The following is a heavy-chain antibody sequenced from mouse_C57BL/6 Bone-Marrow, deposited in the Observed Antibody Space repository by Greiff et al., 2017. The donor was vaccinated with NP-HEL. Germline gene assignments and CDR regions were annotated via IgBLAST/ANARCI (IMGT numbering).Heavy chain of an antibody. D-gene: IGHD2-4*01. J-gene: IGHJ3*01. V-gene: IGHV2-2*01. CDR3: ASMITTAY. CDR2: IWSGGST. Sequence: VKLVESGPGLVQPSQSLSITCTVSGFSLTSYGVHWVRQSPGKGLEWLGVIWSGGSTDYNAAFISRLSISKDNSKSQVFFKMNSLQADDTAIYYCASMITTAYWGQGTLVTVSA. CDR1: GFSLTSYG.